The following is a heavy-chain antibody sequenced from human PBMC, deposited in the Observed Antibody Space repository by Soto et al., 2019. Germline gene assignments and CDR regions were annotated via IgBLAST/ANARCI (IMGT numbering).Heavy chain of an antibody. CDR2: ISGSGGST. D-gene: IGHD3-3*01. J-gene: IGHJ4*02. CDR3: AKSGTDFWSGEAHFDY. V-gene: IGHV3-23*01. Sequence: PGESLRLSCAASGFTFSSYAMSWVRQAPGKGLEWVSAISGSGGSTYYADSVKGRFTISRDNSKNTLYLQMNSLRAEDTAVYYCAKSGTDFWSGEAHFDYWGQGTLVTVSS. CDR1: GFTFSSYA.